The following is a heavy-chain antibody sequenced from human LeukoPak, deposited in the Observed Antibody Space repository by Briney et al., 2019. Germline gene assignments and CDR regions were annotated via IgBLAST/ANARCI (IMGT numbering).Heavy chain of an antibody. Sequence: GGSLRLSCAASGFTFSSYEMNWVRQAPGKGLEWVSYISSSGSTIYYADSVKGRFTISRDNAKNSLYLQMNSLRAEDTAVYYCRGDSSGYYSDYGMDVWGQGTTVTVSS. CDR2: ISSSGSTI. J-gene: IGHJ6*02. CDR3: RGDSSGYYSDYGMDV. D-gene: IGHD3-22*01. V-gene: IGHV3-48*03. CDR1: GFTFSSYE.